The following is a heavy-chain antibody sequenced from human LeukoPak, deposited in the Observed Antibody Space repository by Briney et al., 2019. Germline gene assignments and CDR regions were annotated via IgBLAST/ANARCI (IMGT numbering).Heavy chain of an antibody. J-gene: IGHJ5*02. D-gene: IGHD1-26*01. CDR3: ARDPDPGVGATTGWFDP. V-gene: IGHV3-30-3*01. CDR1: GFTFSSYA. Sequence: GGSPRLSCAASGFTFSSYAMHWVRQTPGKGLEWVAVISYDGSNKYYADSVKGRFTISRDNSKNTLYLQMNSLRAEDTAVYYCARDPDPGVGATTGWFDPWGQGTLVTVSS. CDR2: ISYDGSNK.